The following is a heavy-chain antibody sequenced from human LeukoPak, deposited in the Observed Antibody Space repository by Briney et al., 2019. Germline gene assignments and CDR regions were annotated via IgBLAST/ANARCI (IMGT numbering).Heavy chain of an antibody. CDR3: ARESGVVVVAAIDNAFDI. Sequence: GASVKVSCKSSGYTFTSYYIHLGRQGPGQGLELMGIINPSGGSTSYAQKFKGRVTMTRDPSTSTVYMELSSLRSEDTAVYYCARESGVVVVAAIDNAFDIWGQGTMVTVSS. CDR2: INPSGGST. J-gene: IGHJ3*02. CDR1: GYTFTSYY. V-gene: IGHV1-46*03. D-gene: IGHD2-15*01.